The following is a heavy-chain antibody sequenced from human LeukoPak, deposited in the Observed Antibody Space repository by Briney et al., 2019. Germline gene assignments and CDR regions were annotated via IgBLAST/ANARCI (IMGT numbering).Heavy chain of an antibody. V-gene: IGHV5-51*01. D-gene: IGHD3-22*01. J-gene: IGHJ4*02. CDR1: GYSFTSYW. CDR2: IYPGDSDT. Sequence: GESLKISCKGSGYSFTSYWIGWVRQMPGKGLEWMGIIYPGDSDTRYSPSFQGQVTISADKSISTAYPQWSSLKASDTAMYYCARLQVRAYYDSSGYREFDYWGQGTLVTVSS. CDR3: ARLQVRAYYDSSGYREFDY.